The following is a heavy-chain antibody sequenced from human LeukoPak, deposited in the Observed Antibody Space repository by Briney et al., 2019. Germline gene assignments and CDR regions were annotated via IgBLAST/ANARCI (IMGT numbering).Heavy chain of an antibody. CDR2: INTHNGDT. CDR3: ARDRFLGRAALMLDAIIINWFDL. D-gene: IGHD2/OR15-2a*01. CDR1: GYTFTDFG. J-gene: IGHJ5*01. Sequence: ASVKVSCKTSGYTFTDFGVTWVRQAPGQGLEWMGWINTHNGDTNYAQNLQGRVTLTTDTSATTVYMELRSLRPDDTALYYCARDRFLGRAALMLDAIIINWFDLLGQGSLVTVSS. V-gene: IGHV1-18*01.